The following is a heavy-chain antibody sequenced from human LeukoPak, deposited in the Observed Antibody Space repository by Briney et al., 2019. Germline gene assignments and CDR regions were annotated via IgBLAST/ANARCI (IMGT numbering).Heavy chain of an antibody. CDR3: ARAHFYYGLDY. CDR1: GFSLSSYA. D-gene: IGHD3-10*01. Sequence: GGSLRLSCATSGFSLSSYAMSWVRQAPGKGLEWVSYISSSGSTIYYADSVKGRFTISRDNAKNSLYLQMNSLRAEDTAVYYCARAHFYYGLDYWGQGTLVTVSS. CDR2: ISSSGSTI. V-gene: IGHV3-48*04. J-gene: IGHJ4*02.